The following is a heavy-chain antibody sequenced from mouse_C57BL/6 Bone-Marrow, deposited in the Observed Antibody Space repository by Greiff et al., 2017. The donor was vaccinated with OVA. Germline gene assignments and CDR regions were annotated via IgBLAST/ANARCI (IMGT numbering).Heavy chain of an antibody. V-gene: IGHV1-47*01. J-gene: IGHJ1*03. Sequence: VQLQQSGAELVKPGASVKMSCKASGYTFTTYPIEWMKQNPGKSLEWIGNFHPYNDDTKYNEKFKGKATLTVDKSSSTVYLELSRLTSDDSAVYDDARGGYYGSSYGYFDVWGTGTTLTVSS. D-gene: IGHD1-1*01. CDR1: GYTFTTYP. CDR3: ARGGYYGSSYGYFDV. CDR2: FHPYNDDT.